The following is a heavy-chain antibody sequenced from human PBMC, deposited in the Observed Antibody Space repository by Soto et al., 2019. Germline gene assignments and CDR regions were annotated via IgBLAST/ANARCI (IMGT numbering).Heavy chain of an antibody. Sequence: ASETLSLTCAVYGGSFSGHYWGWLRQPPGKGLEWIGNIYYRGNTYYNPSLRSRVTISVDTSKNQFSLKVTSLTVADTAVYYCARHRDTSSRYLLPDYWGQGILVTVSS. D-gene: IGHD6-13*01. J-gene: IGHJ4*02. V-gene: IGHV4-59*08. CDR2: IYYRGNT. CDR1: GGSFSGHY. CDR3: ARHRDTSSRYLLPDY.